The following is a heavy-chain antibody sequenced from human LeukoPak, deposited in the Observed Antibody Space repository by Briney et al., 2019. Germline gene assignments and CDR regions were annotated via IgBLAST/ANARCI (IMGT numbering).Heavy chain of an antibody. Sequence: SETLSLTCTVSGGSISSYYWSWIRQPPGKGLEWIGEINHSGSTNYNPSLKSRVTISVDTSKNQFSLKLSSVTAADTAVYYCARCGGPLNAFDIWGQGTMVIVAS. CDR2: INHSGST. D-gene: IGHD3-16*01. CDR1: GGSISSYY. J-gene: IGHJ3*02. CDR3: ARCGGPLNAFDI. V-gene: IGHV4-34*01.